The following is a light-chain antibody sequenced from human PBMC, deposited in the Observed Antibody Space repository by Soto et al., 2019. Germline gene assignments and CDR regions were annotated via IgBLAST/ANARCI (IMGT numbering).Light chain of an antibody. CDR1: QVISNY. J-gene: IGKJ4*01. V-gene: IGKV1-27*01. CDR3: QKSDSAPLT. Sequence: DIQMTQTPSSLSASVGDRVTITCRASQVISNYLAWYQQKPGKVPKLLIYAASTLQSGVPSRFSGSGSGTDFTLTISSLQPEDVATYYCQKSDSAPLTCGGGTKVEIK. CDR2: AAS.